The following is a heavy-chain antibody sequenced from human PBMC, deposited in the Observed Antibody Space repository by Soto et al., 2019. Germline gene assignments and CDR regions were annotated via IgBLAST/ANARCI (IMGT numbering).Heavy chain of an antibody. D-gene: IGHD2-2*01. CDR1: GASISAGVYY. CDR2: TYHTGST. J-gene: IGHJ4*02. CDR3: ASIGNPDASLYFDY. Sequence: QVQLQESGPGLVEPSQTLSLTCTVSGASISAGVYYWNWIRQLPGKGPEWIGYTYHTGSTYYNPSLESRVTISVDPSKNQFSLGLSSVTAADTAVYYCASIGNPDASLYFDYWGQGTLVTVSS. V-gene: IGHV4-31*03.